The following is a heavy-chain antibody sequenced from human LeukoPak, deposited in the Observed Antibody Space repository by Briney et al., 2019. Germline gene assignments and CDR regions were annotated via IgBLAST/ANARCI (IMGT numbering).Heavy chain of an antibody. Sequence: PSETLSLTCTVSGGSISSSSYYWGWIRQPPGKGLEWIGSIYYSGSTYYNPSLKSRVTISVDTSKNQSSLKLSSVTTADTAVYYCARHPRGWNLWFDPWGQGTLVTVSS. CDR3: ARHPRGWNLWFDP. CDR1: GGSISSSSYY. D-gene: IGHD1-1*01. CDR2: IYYSGST. V-gene: IGHV4-39*01. J-gene: IGHJ5*02.